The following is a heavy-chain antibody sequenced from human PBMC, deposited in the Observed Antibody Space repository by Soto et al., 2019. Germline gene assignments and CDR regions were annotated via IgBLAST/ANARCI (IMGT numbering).Heavy chain of an antibody. CDR1: GGSISSGGYS. Sequence: QLQLQESGSGLVKPSQTLSLTCAVSGGSISSGGYSWSWFRQPPGKGLEWIGYIYHNRNTYYNPALKSRVTISVDRSKNQFSLKLSAVTAADTAMYYCARVPSPWGQGTLVTVSS. V-gene: IGHV4-30-2*01. CDR3: ARVPSP. J-gene: IGHJ5*02. CDR2: IYHNRNT.